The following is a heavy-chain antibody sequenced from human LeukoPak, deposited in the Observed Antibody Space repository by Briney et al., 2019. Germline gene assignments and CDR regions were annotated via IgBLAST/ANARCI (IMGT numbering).Heavy chain of an antibody. CDR1: GFTFSSYA. CDR3: AKQKYTSGWDYFDY. Sequence: SGGSLRLSCAASGFTFSSYAMSWVRRAPGKELEWVSTVSGSGGSTYDADSVKGRFTISRDNSKNTLYLQLNSLRAEDTAVYYCAKQKYTSGWDYFDYWGQGTLVTVSS. D-gene: IGHD6-19*01. V-gene: IGHV3-23*01. CDR2: VSGSGGST. J-gene: IGHJ4*02.